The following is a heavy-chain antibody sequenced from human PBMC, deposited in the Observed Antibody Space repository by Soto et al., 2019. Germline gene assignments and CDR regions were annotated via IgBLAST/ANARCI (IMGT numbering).Heavy chain of an antibody. V-gene: IGHV1-69*08. CDR3: ARDGPYDILTGSPPEDY. CDR2: FIPILGIA. J-gene: IGHJ4*02. CDR1: GGTFSSYT. D-gene: IGHD3-9*01. Sequence: QVQLVQSGAEVKKPGSSVKVSCKASGGTFSSYTISWVRQAPGQGHEWLGRFIPILGIANYAQKFQGRVTITADKSTITAYMDGSSLRAEDTAVYYCARDGPYDILTGSPPEDYWGQGTLVTVS.